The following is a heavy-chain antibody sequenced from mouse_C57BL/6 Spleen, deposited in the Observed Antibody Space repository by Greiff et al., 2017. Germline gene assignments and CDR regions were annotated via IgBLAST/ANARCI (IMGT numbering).Heavy chain of an antibody. CDR1: GFTFSSYG. V-gene: IGHV5-6*01. CDR3: ARQADDGYDVDWFAY. CDR2: ISSGGSYT. Sequence: EVQLQESGGDLVKPGGSLKLSCAASGFTFSSYGMSWVRQTPDKRLEWVATISSGGSYTYYPDSVKGRFTISRDNAKNTLYLQMSSLKSEDTAMYYWARQADDGYDVDWFAYWGQGTLVTVSA. D-gene: IGHD2-2*01. J-gene: IGHJ3*01.